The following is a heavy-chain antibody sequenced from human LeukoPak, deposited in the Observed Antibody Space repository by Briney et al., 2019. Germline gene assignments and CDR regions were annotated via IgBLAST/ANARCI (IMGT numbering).Heavy chain of an antibody. D-gene: IGHD3/OR15-3a*01. Sequence: SETLSLTCTVSGGSISSSNSYWGWIRQPPGKGLEWIGSIYYSGNTYYNASLKSQVSISIDTSKNQFSLKLTSVTAADTAVYYCARQTGSGLFILPGGQGTLVTVSS. CDR2: IYYSGNT. J-gene: IGHJ4*02. V-gene: IGHV4-39*01. CDR3: ARQTGSGLFILP. CDR1: GGSISSSNSY.